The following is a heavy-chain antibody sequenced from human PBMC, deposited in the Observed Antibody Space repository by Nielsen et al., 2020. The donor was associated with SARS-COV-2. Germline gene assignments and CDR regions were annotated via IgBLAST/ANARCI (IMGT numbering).Heavy chain of an antibody. CDR3: ARVGPRVGLFDTRRYYYYYMDV. V-gene: IGHV4-59*01. Sequence: SETLSLTCTVSGGSISSYYWSWIRQPPGKGLEWIGYIYYSGSTNYNPSLKSRVTISVDTSKNQFSLKLSSVTAADTAVYYCARVGPRVGLFDTRRYYYYYMDVWGKGTTVTVSS. CDR1: GGSISSYY. CDR2: IYYSGST. D-gene: IGHD3-22*01. J-gene: IGHJ6*03.